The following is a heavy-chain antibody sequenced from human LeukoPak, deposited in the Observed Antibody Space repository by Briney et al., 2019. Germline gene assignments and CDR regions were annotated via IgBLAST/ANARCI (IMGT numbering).Heavy chain of an antibody. D-gene: IGHD2-2*01. J-gene: IGHJ4*02. CDR1: GYTFTSYD. Sequence: ASVRVSCKASGYTFTSYDINWVRQATGQGLEWMGWMNPNSGNTGYAQKFQGRVTITADESTSTAYMELSSLRSEDTAVYYCARGKDIVVVPAAKYYFDYWGQGTLVTVSS. CDR2: MNPNSGNT. V-gene: IGHV1-8*01. CDR3: ARGKDIVVVPAAKYYFDY.